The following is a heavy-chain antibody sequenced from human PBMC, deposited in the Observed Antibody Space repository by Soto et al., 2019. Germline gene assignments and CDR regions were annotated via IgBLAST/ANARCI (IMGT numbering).Heavy chain of an antibody. V-gene: IGHV3-21*01. CDR2: ISSSSSYI. J-gene: IGHJ3*02. D-gene: IGHD3-10*01. CDR1: GFTFSSYS. Sequence: GGSLRLSCAASGFTFSSYSMNWVRQAPGKGLEWVSSISSSSSYINYADSVKGRFTISRDNAKNSLYLQMNSLRAEDTAVYYCARDPGDAFDIWGQGTMVTVSS. CDR3: ARDPGDAFDI.